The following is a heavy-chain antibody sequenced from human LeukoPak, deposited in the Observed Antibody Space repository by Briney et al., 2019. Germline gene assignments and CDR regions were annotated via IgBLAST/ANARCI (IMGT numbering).Heavy chain of an antibody. D-gene: IGHD4/OR15-4a*01. CDR2: ISSSSSTI. Sequence: GGSLRLSCAASGFTLSSYSLNRVRQAPGKGLEWVSYISSSSSTIYYADSVKGRFTISRDNAKNSLYLQMNSLRAEDTAVYYCARGAYYYYGMDVWGQGTTVTVSS. V-gene: IGHV3-48*01. CDR1: GFTLSSYS. J-gene: IGHJ6*02. CDR3: ARGAYYYYGMDV.